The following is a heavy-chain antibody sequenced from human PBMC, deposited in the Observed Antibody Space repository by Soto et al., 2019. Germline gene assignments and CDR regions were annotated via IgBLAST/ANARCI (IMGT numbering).Heavy chain of an antibody. J-gene: IGHJ4*02. CDR1: GGTFSSYA. CDR2: IIPIFGTA. CDR3: AKGPYCGGDCYSWLHY. Sequence: ASVKVSCKASGGTFSSYAISWVRQAPGQGLEWMGGIIPIFGTANYAQKFQGRVTITADKSTGTAYMELSSLRSEDTAVYYCAKGPYCGGDCYSWLHYWGQGALVTVSS. V-gene: IGHV1-69*06. D-gene: IGHD2-21*02.